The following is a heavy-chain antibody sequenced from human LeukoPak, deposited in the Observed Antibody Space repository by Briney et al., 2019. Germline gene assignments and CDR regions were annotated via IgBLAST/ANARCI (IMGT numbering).Heavy chain of an antibody. V-gene: IGHV5-51*01. CDR2: IYPGDSDT. D-gene: IGHD1-1*01. CDR3: ARLLRSQLLPLLLY. J-gene: IGHJ4*02. CDR1: GYRFSNYW. Sequence: GESLKISCQGSGYRFSNYWIVWMRQMPGEGLEWMGIIYPGDSDTRYSPSFQGQVTISADRSVNTAYLQWSSLKASDTAMYYCARLLRSQLLPLLLYWGQGTLVTVSS.